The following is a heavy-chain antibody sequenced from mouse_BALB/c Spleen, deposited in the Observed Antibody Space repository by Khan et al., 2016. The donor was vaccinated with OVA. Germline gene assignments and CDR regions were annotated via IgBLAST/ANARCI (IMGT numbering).Heavy chain of an antibody. J-gene: IGHJ4*01. V-gene: IGHV3-2*02. CDR3: TRSAYYAYAYAMDY. D-gene: IGHD2-9*01. Sequence: EVQLQESGPGLVKPSQSLSLTCTVTGHSITSDFAWNWVRQFPGNKLEWMGYISFSGTTSYDPSLKRRLSITRDTSKNQFFLQLSSVNTEDTATYDCTRSAYYAYAYAMDYWGQGTSVTVSS. CDR1: GHSITSDFA. CDR2: ISFSGTT.